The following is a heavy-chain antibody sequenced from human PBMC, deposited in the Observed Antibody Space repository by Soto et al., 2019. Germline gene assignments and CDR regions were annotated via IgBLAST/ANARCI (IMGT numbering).Heavy chain of an antibody. CDR3: TRVYCSGGGCYSIDS. CDR2: ISAYNGNT. D-gene: IGHD2-15*01. J-gene: IGHJ4*02. CDR1: GYTFTNFG. V-gene: IGHV1-18*01. Sequence: ASVKVSCKASGYTFTNFGISWVRQAPGQGLEWMGWISAYNGNTNYAQNFQGRVTMTTDTSTSTVYMELSSLRSEDTAVYYCTRVYCSGGGCYSIDSWGQGTLVTVSS.